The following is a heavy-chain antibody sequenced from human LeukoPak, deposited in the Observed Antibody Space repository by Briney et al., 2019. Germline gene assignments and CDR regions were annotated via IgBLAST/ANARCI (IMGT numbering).Heavy chain of an antibody. CDR1: GFTFSSYA. J-gene: IGHJ4*02. CDR2: IWYDGSNK. Sequence: GGSLRLSCAASGFTFSSYAMSWVRQAPGKGLEWVAVIWYDGSNKYYADSVKGRFTISRDNSKNTLYLQMNSLRAEDTAVYYCAKDLGYCSSTSCESGGYWGQGTLVTVSS. D-gene: IGHD2-2*01. CDR3: AKDLGYCSSTSCESGGY. V-gene: IGHV3-33*06.